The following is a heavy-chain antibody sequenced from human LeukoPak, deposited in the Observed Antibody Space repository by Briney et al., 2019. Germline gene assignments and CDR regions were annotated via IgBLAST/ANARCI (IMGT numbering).Heavy chain of an antibody. Sequence: QAGGSLRLSCAASGFTFSSYWMHWVRQAPGKGLVWVSRINGDGSGTSYAASVKGRFTISRDNAKNSLYLQMNSLRAEDTAVYYCARETLLITMADVWGQGTTVTVSS. V-gene: IGHV3-74*01. J-gene: IGHJ6*02. CDR1: GFTFSSYW. CDR3: ARETLLITMADV. D-gene: IGHD3-10*01. CDR2: INGDGSGT.